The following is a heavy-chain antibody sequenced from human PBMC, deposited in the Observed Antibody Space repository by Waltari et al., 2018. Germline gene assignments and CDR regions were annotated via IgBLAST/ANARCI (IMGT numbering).Heavy chain of an antibody. CDR3: QGSYWDAFDI. CDR1: GYTFTGYY. Sequence: QVQLVQSGAEVKKPGASVKVSCKASGYTFTGYYMHWVRQAPGQGLEWMGWMNPNSGNTGYAQKFQGRVTMTRNTSISTAYMELSSLRSEDTAVYYCQGSYWDAFDIWGQGTMVTVSS. CDR2: MNPNSGNT. D-gene: IGHD3-10*01. J-gene: IGHJ3*02. V-gene: IGHV1-8*02.